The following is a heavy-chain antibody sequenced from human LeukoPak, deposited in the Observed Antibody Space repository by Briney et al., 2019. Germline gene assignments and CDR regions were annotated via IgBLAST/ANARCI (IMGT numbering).Heavy chain of an antibody. CDR1: GFTISTYW. V-gene: IGHV3-7*04. Sequence: GGSLRLSCVGSGFTISTYWMSWVRQAPGRGLEWVANIKQDGSEKYYVDSVKGRFTISRDNAKNSLYLQMNSLRAEDTAVYYCARERVVVPGGDYWGQGTLVTVSS. J-gene: IGHJ4*02. CDR3: ARERVVVPGGDY. CDR2: IKQDGSEK. D-gene: IGHD2-2*01.